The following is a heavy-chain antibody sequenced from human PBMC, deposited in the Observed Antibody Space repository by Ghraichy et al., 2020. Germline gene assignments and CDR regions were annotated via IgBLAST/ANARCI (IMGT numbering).Heavy chain of an antibody. V-gene: IGHV3-23*01. CDR3: AKADCSGASCSPYNWFDP. J-gene: IGHJ5*02. CDR2: VGARGGST. CDR1: GFTFSNYA. Sequence: GGSLRLSCAASGFTFSNYAMSWVRQAPGKGLEWVAAVGARGGSTYYTDSVKGRFTISRDDSKNTLYLQMNSLRAEDTAVYYCAKADCSGASCSPYNWFDPWGQGTLVTVSS. D-gene: IGHD2-15*01.